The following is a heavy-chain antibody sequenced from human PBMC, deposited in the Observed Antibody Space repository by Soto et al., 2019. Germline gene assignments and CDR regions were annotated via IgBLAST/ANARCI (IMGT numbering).Heavy chain of an antibody. Sequence: QVQLQESGPGLVKPSQTLSLTCTVSGGSISSGDYYWSWIRQPPGKGLEWIGYIYYSGSIYYNPSLKSRVTISVDTSKNQFSLKLSSVTAADTAVYYCARAPRYSNFRGDWFDPWGQGTLVTVSS. D-gene: IGHD4-4*01. CDR2: IYYSGSI. CDR1: GGSISSGDYY. CDR3: ARAPRYSNFRGDWFDP. J-gene: IGHJ5*02. V-gene: IGHV4-30-4*01.